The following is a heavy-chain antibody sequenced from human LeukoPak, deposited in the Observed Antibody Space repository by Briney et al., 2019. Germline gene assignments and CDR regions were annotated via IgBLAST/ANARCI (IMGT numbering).Heavy chain of an antibody. CDR2: INHSGST. CDR1: GFTFSSYW. CDR3: ARLDYGSGSE. Sequence: GSLRLSCAASGFTFSSYWMHWVRQAPGKGLEWIGEINHSGSTNYNPSLKSRVTISVDTSKNQFSLKLSSVTAADTAVYYCARLDYGSGSEWGQGTLVTVSS. J-gene: IGHJ4*02. V-gene: IGHV4-34*01. D-gene: IGHD3-10*01.